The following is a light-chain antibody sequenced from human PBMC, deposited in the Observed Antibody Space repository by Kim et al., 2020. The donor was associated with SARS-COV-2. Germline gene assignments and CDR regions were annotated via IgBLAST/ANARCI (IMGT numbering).Light chain of an antibody. Sequence: PGNTARITCGGDNIGSNSVHWYQKKSGQAPVLVMYFDSARPAEIPERFSASKSGNTATLTINKVEAGDEADYYCQVWDTSSDYQYVFGTGTKVTVL. J-gene: IGLJ1*01. CDR3: QVWDTSSDYQYV. CDR1: NIGSNS. CDR2: FDS. V-gene: IGLV3-21*04.